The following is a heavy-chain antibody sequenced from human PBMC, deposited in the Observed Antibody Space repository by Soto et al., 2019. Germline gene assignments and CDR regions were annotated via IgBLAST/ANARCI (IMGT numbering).Heavy chain of an antibody. CDR1: GFTFDDYG. CDR2: INWNGGST. CDR3: ARGRTGTTKGGFGY. D-gene: IGHD1-7*01. Sequence: GGSLRLSCAASGFTFDDYGMSWVRQAPGKGLEWVSGINWNGGSTGYADSVKGRFTISRDNAKNSLYLQMNSLRAEDTALYHCARGRTGTTKGGFGYWGQGTLVPVSS. V-gene: IGHV3-20*01. J-gene: IGHJ4*02.